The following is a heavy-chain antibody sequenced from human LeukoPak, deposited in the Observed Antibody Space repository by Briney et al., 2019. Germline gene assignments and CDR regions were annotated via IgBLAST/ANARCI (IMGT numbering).Heavy chain of an antibody. CDR3: ARHSGLLRFDY. J-gene: IGHJ4*02. CDR2: IYYSGST. CDR1: GGSISSYY. Sequence: SETLSLTCNVSGGSISSYYWSWIRQPPGKGLEWIGYIYYSGSTNYNPSLKSRVTISVDTSKNQFSLKLSSVTAADTAVYYCARHSGLLRFDYWGQGTLVTVSS. V-gene: IGHV4-59*01. D-gene: IGHD1-26*01.